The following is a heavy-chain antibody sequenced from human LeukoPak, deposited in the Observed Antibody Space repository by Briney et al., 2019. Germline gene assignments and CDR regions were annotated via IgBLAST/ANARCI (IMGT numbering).Heavy chain of an antibody. CDR1: GFTFTAYY. CDR3: VREGNEVLSKDFDY. J-gene: IGHJ4*02. D-gene: IGHD2-2*01. Sequence: GASVTVSCKASGFTFTAYYIHWVRQAPGQGLEWMGYINPHSGVTSSPQKFQGRVTLTTDTSISAAYMELSSLISDDTAMYYCVREGNEVLSKDFDYWGQGTLVAVSS. CDR2: INPHSGVT. V-gene: IGHV1-2*02.